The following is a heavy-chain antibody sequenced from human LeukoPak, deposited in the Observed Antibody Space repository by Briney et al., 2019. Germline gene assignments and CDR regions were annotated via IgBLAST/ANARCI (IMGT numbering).Heavy chain of an antibody. D-gene: IGHD3-3*01. J-gene: IGHJ4*02. Sequence: GASVKVSCKASRYTFTGYYMHWVRQAPGQGLEWLGWINPNSGGTNYAQKFQGRVTMTRDTSISTAYMELSRLRAGDTAVYYCARAAERITIFGVVPHLGDYWGQGTLVTVSS. CDR1: RYTFTGYY. CDR3: ARAAERITIFGVVPHLGDY. V-gene: IGHV1-2*02. CDR2: INPNSGGT.